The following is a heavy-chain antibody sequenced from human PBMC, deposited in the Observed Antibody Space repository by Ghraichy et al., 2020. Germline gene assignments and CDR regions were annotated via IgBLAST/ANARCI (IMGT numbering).Heavy chain of an antibody. D-gene: IGHD3-16*01. CDR2: ISGSGGST. J-gene: IGHJ4*02. CDR3: AKDRSGGWVGIQKGGLGFDY. Sequence: GGSLRLSCAASGFTFSSYAMSWVRQAPGKGLEWVSAISGSGGSTYYADSVKGRFTISRDNSKNTLYLQMNSLRAEDTAVYYCAKDRSGGWVGIQKGGLGFDYWGQGTLVTVSS. V-gene: IGHV3-23*01. CDR1: GFTFSSYA.